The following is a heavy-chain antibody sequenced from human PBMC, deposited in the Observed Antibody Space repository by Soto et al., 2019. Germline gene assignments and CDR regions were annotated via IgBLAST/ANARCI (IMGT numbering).Heavy chain of an antibody. Sequence: VQVLESGGGLVQPGGSLRLSCAASGFTASSYAMSWVRQAPGKGLEWVSGFSGSGGAAFYADSVKGRFTLSRDSYKNTVYLHMNRLRAEDTAVYYCAKAGGDYWGQGTLVTVSS. CDR2: FSGSGGAA. J-gene: IGHJ4*02. D-gene: IGHD3-10*01. V-gene: IGHV3-23*01. CDR1: GFTASSYA. CDR3: AKAGGDY.